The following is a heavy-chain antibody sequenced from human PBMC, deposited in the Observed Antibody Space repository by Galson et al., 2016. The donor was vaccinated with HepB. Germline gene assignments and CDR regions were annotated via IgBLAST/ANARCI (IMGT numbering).Heavy chain of an antibody. CDR2: ISDDGSSK. D-gene: IGHD1-1*01. Sequence: SLRLSCAASGFTFSHYGMHWVRQAPGKGLEWVTIISDDGSSKYYADSVKGRFTISRDNSKNTVNLQMNNLRTEDTAVYYCARGGTGRLAYYYYGMDVWGPGTTVTVS. J-gene: IGHJ6*02. V-gene: IGHV3-30*19. CDR3: ARGGTGRLAYYYYGMDV. CDR1: GFTFSHYG.